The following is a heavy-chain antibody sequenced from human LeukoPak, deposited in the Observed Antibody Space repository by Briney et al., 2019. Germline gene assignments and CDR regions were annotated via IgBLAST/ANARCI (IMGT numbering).Heavy chain of an antibody. V-gene: IGHV3-7*03. CDR1: GFPFSSYS. D-gene: IGHD3-10*01. Sequence: PGGSLRLSCAASGFPFSSYSMTWVRQAPGKGLEWVANIKPDGTTKFYVDSVKGRFTISRDNSKNTLYLQMNSLRAEDTAVYYCAKDLWDSGSQAYFDYWGQGTLVTVSS. CDR2: IKPDGTTK. CDR3: AKDLWDSGSQAYFDY. J-gene: IGHJ4*02.